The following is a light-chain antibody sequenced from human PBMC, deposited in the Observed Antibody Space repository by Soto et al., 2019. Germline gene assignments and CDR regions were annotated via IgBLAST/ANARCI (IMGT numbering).Light chain of an antibody. CDR1: QSVSNK. V-gene: IGKV3-11*01. Sequence: EIVLTQSPATLSLSPGERATLSCRASQSVSNKLAWYQQKPGQAPRLLIYDASNRATGIPARFSGSGSGTDFTLTITSLEPEDFAVYYCQQRSNWPPITFGQGTRLEMK. CDR3: QQRSNWPPIT. J-gene: IGKJ5*01. CDR2: DAS.